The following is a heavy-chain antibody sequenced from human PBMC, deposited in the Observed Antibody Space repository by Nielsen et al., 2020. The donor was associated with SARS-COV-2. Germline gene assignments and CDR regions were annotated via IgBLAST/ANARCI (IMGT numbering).Heavy chain of an antibody. J-gene: IGHJ4*02. CDR1: GASVNYGDSS. CDR3: ASGHFAD. CDR2: IYNGGS. Sequence: SETLSFTCTVSGASVNYGDSSWAWIRQPPGKGLEWIGYIYNGGSDYNPSLRSRFTISMDTSKNQVSLKLTSATAADTAVYFCASGHFADWGQGTLVIVSS. D-gene: IGHD3/OR15-3a*01. V-gene: IGHV4-61*08.